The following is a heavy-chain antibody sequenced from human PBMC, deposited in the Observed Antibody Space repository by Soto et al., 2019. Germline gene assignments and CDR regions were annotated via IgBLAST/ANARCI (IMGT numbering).Heavy chain of an antibody. D-gene: IGHD4-17*01. V-gene: IGHV5-51*01. CDR3: AHAGDYDLLTFDH. J-gene: IGHJ4*02. CDR2: IYPGDSET. Sequence: PGESPKISCKGSGYSFSSYWIGWVRQMPGKGLEWMGTIYPGDSETTYSPSFQGQVTISADKSIRIAHLQWSSLKASDTATYFCAHAGDYDLLTFDHWGPGTLVTVSS. CDR1: GYSFSSYW.